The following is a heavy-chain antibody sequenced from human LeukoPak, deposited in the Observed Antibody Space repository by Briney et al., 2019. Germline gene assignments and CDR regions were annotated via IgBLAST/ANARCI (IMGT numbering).Heavy chain of an antibody. J-gene: IGHJ5*02. V-gene: IGHV4-59*01. CDR2: IYYSGST. CDR3: AREDDSGGYLNWFDP. CDR1: GGSISSYY. Sequence: SETPSLTCTVSGGSISSYYWSWIRQPPGKGLEWIGYIYYSGSTNYNPSLKSRVTISVDTSKNQLSLKLSSVTAADTAVYYCAREDDSGGYLNWFDPWGQGTLVTVSS. D-gene: IGHD3-22*01.